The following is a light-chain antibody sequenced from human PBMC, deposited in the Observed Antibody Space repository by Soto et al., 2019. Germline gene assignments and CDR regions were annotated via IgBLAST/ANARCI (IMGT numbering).Light chain of an antibody. CDR3: SSYTSSSTYV. CDR1: SSDVGGYNY. CDR2: EVS. J-gene: IGLJ1*01. Sequence: SVLTEPASVSGSPRQSLTISCTGTSSDVGGYNYVSWYQQHPGKAPKLMISEVSNRPAGVSNRFSGSKSGNTASLTISGLQAADEADYYCSSYTSSSTYVFGTGTKVTVL. V-gene: IGLV2-14*01.